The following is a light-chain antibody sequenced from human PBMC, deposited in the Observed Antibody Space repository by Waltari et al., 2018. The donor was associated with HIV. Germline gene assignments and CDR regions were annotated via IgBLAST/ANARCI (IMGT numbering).Light chain of an antibody. Sequence: QSVLTPPPSVSAAPGQKVTISCSGSSPNIANNYVSWYQQLPGTAPKLLIYDNNKRPSGIPDRFSGSKSGTSATLGITGLQTGDEADYYCGTWDSSLSAEVFGTGTKVTVL. CDR1: SPNIANNY. CDR2: DNN. CDR3: GTWDSSLSAEV. J-gene: IGLJ1*01. V-gene: IGLV1-51*01.